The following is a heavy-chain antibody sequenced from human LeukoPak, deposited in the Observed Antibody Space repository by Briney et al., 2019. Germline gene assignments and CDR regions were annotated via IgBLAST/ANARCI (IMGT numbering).Heavy chain of an antibody. D-gene: IGHD6-6*01. Sequence: SETLSLTCAVYGGSFSSYYWSWIRQPPGKGLEWIGEINHSGSTNYNPSLKSRVTIPVDTSKNQFSLKLSSVTAADTAVYYCARGVSIAARRCDYWGQGTLVTVSS. J-gene: IGHJ4*02. CDR2: INHSGST. CDR3: ARGVSIAARRCDY. V-gene: IGHV4-34*01. CDR1: GGSFSSYY.